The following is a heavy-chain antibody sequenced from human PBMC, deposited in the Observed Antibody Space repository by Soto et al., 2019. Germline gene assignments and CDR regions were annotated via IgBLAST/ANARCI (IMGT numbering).Heavy chain of an antibody. Sequence: WETLSLTCIVSGCSISGNFWTWVRQPPGKPLEWIGYICDSLATNYFHSFKSRIVISADNSKNTLSLHLSSVTAEDTAVYYCARAPPVTGKGYYFEDWGQGALVTVSS. CDR2: ICDSLAT. CDR3: ARAPPVTGKGYYFED. D-gene: IGHD4-17*01. CDR1: GCSISGNF. V-gene: IGHV4-59*12. J-gene: IGHJ4*02.